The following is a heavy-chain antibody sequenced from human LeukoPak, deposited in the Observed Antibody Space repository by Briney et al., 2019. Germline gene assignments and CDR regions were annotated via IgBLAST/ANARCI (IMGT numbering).Heavy chain of an antibody. CDR2: ISSSGGST. V-gene: IGHV3-23*01. D-gene: IGHD3-10*01. CDR1: RFTFSSYG. CDR3: ARHLLWFGELSGGFDY. Sequence: GGSLRLSCAASRFTFSSYGMSWVRQAPGKGLEWVSGISSSGGSTYYADSVKGQFTISRDNSRSTLYLQMNSLRAEDTAVYYCARHLLWFGELSGGFDYWGQGTLVTVSS. J-gene: IGHJ4*02.